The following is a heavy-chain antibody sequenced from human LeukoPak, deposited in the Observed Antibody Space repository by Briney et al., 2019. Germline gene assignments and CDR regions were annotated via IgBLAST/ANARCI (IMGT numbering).Heavy chain of an antibody. Sequence: LSLTCTVSGGSISSSSYYWGWIRQPPGKGLEWVSYISSSGSTIYYADSVKGRFTISRDNAKNSVHLQMNSLRVEDTAVYYCARWQKDWGQGTLVTVSS. J-gene: IGHJ4*02. D-gene: IGHD5-12*01. CDR3: ARWQKD. CDR1: GGSISSSSYY. CDR2: ISSSGSTI. V-gene: IGHV3-11*04.